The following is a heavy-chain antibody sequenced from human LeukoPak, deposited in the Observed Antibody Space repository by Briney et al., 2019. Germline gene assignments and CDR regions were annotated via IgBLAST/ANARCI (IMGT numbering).Heavy chain of an antibody. J-gene: IGHJ4*02. CDR1: GYTFTSYG. D-gene: IGHD6-13*01. CDR2: ISAYNGNT. V-gene: IGHV1-18*01. Sequence: ASVKVSCKASGYTFTSYGISWVRQAPGQGLEWMGWISAYNGNTNYAQKLQGRVTMTTDTSTSTAYMELRSLRSDDTAVYYCARDGGSIAAAGTGGNYFDYWGQGTLVTVSS. CDR3: ARDGGSIAAAGTGGNYFDY.